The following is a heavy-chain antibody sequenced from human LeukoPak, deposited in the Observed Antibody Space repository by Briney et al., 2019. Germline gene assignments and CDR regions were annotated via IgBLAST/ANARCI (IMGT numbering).Heavy chain of an antibody. CDR3: AKEGLYSSWVSFDS. D-gene: IGHD5-12*01. CDR2: INRDSSST. V-gene: IGHV3-43*01. J-gene: IGHJ4*02. CDR1: GFSFDGYS. Sequence: PGGSLRLSCAASGFSFDGYSMHSVRQAPGKGLEWVSLINRDSSSTFYADSVKGRFTISRDNSRNTLYLQMNRLRTEDTAFYYCAKEGLYSSWVSFDSWGQGTLVTVSS.